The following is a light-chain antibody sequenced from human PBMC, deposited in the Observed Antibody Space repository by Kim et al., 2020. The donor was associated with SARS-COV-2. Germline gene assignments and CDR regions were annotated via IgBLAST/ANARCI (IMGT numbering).Light chain of an antibody. CDR2: EDH. Sequence: GTTRTIPCTRGGGSIASSYVQWNQQRPGSAPATVIYEDHQRPSGVPDRFSASIDSSSNSASLTISGLRTEDEAIYYCQSYSGGTILFGGGTQLTVL. CDR1: GGSIASSY. J-gene: IGLJ2*01. V-gene: IGLV6-57*03. CDR3: QSYSGGTIL.